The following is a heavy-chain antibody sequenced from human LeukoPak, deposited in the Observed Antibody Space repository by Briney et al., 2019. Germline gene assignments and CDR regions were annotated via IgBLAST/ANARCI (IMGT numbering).Heavy chain of an antibody. CDR2: SSSSDDGK. CDR1: GLSLNNYA. J-gene: IGHJ4*02. V-gene: IGHV3-20*04. D-gene: IGHD3-3*01. CDR3: ARGSYYDFWSGYYRPAHFDY. Sequence: PGGSLRLSCTASGLSLNNYAMSWVRQVPGKGLEWVSASSSSDDGKWYADSVKGRFTISRDNAKNSLYLQMNSLRAEDTALYYCARGSYYDFWSGYYRPAHFDYWGQGTLVTVSS.